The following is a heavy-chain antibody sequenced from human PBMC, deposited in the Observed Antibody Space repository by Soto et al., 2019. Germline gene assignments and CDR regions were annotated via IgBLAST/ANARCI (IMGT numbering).Heavy chain of an antibody. D-gene: IGHD2-8*01. V-gene: IGHV1-46*01. CDR1: GYTFTSYY. CDR3: ARMLLYDPYYYYYYMDV. Sequence: RASVKVSCKASGYTFTSYYMHWVRQAPGQGLEWMGIINPSGGSTSYAQKFQGRVTMTRDTSTSTVYMELSSLRSVDTATYYCARMLLYDPYYYYYYMDVWGKGTTVTVSS. CDR2: INPSGGST. J-gene: IGHJ6*03.